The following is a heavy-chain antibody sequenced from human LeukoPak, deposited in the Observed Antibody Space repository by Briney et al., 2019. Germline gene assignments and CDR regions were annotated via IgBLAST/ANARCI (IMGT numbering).Heavy chain of an antibody. CDR2: ISAYNGNT. J-gene: IGHJ4*02. CDR3: ARDGYYYGSGSYYKDY. D-gene: IGHD3-10*01. CDR1: GYTFNDYY. V-gene: IGHV1-18*04. Sequence: ASVKVSCKASGYTFNDYYMHWVRQAPGQGLEWMGWISAYNGNTNYAQKLQGRVTMTTDTSTSTAYMELRSLRSDDTAVYYCARDGYYYGSGSYYKDYWGQGTLATVSS.